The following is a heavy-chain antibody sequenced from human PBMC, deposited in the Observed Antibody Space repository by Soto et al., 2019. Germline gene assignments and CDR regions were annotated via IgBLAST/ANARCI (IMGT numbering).Heavy chain of an antibody. CDR2: ISYDGSNK. Sequence: LSLTCAASGFTFSSYGMHWVRQAPGKGLEWVAVISYDGSNKYYADSVKGRFTISRDNSKNTLYLQMNSLRAEDTAVYYCAKDAPPDYYYYYYMDVWGKGTTVTVSS. CDR1: GFTFSSYG. CDR3: AKDAPPDYYYYYYMDV. J-gene: IGHJ6*03. V-gene: IGHV3-30*18.